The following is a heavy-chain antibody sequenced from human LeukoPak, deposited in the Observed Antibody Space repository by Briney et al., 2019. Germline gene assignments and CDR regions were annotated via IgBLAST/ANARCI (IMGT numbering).Heavy chain of an antibody. CDR3: AGSRPLHASGSFYDVDGLDV. D-gene: IGHD3-10*01. CDR2: IHTSGIA. CDR1: GGSINHYY. Sequence: SETLSLTCTASGGSINHYYCHWIRQAAGKGLEWIGRIHTSGIANYNPSLNSRVTMSVDTSKSPFSLKLTSVTAADTALYSCAGSRPLHASGSFYDVDGLDVWGLGTMVTVSS. V-gene: IGHV4-4*07. J-gene: IGHJ3*01.